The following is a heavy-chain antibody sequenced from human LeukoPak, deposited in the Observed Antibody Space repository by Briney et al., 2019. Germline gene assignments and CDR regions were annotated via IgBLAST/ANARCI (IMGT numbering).Heavy chain of an antibody. J-gene: IGHJ4*02. CDR3: ARYCSGGSCYSYFDY. V-gene: IGHV4-59*01. Sequence: SETLSLTCTVSGGSISSYYWSWIRQPPGKGLEGIGYIYYSGNTNYNPSLKSRVTISVDTSKNQFSLKLNSVTAADTAVYYCARYCSGGSCYSYFDYWGQGTLVTVSS. D-gene: IGHD2-15*01. CDR2: IYYSGNT. CDR1: GGSISSYY.